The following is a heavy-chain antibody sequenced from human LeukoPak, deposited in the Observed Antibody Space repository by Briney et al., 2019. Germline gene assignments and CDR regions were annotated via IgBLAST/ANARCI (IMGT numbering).Heavy chain of an antibody. Sequence: SVKVSCKASGGTFSSYAIGWVRQAPGQGLEWMGGIIPILGTANYAQKFQGRVTITADESTSTAYMELSSLRSEDTAVYYCARDRQLDPTEDAFDIWGQGTMVTVSS. D-gene: IGHD1-1*01. J-gene: IGHJ3*02. CDR1: GGTFSSYA. CDR2: IIPILGTA. CDR3: ARDRQLDPTEDAFDI. V-gene: IGHV1-69*01.